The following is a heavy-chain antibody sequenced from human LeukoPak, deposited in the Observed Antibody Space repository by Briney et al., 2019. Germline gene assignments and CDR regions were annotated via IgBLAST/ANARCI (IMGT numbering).Heavy chain of an antibody. Sequence: TSETLSLTCTASGGSISSSSYYWGWIRQPPGKGLEWIGHIYYDGRTYYNPSLKSRVTMSVDTSKNQFSLKLSSVTAADTAVYYCARHRGSSSEFDPWGLGTLVTISS. CDR3: ARHRGSSSEFDP. J-gene: IGHJ5*02. V-gene: IGHV4-39*01. CDR1: GGSISSSSYY. D-gene: IGHD6-6*01. CDR2: IYYDGRT.